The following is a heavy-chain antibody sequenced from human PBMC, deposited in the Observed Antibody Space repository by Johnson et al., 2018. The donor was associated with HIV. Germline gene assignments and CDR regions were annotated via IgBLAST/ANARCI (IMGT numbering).Heavy chain of an antibody. CDR2: IYSGGST. CDR3: ASLSSSLFGAFDI. V-gene: IGHV3-66*01. CDR1: GFNVSSNY. Sequence: MQLVESGGGVVQPGRSLRLSCAASGFNVSSNYMSWVRQAPGKGLEWVSVIYSGGSTYYADSVKGRFTISRDNSKNTLYLQMNSLRAEDTAVYYCASLSSSLFGAFDIWGQGTMVTVSS. D-gene: IGHD6-13*01. J-gene: IGHJ3*02.